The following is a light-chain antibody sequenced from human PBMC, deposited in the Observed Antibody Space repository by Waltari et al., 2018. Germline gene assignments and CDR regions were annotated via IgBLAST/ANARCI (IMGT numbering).Light chain of an antibody. J-gene: IGKJ1*01. Sequence: DIQMTQSPSTVSASVGDRVTTTCRASLNIRTWLAWYQQKPGKAPKLLIYDASILESGVPSRFSGSGSGTEFTLTISSLQADDFATYYCQQYSSFPRTFGQGTKVEI. CDR2: DAS. CDR3: QQYSSFPRT. V-gene: IGKV1-5*01. CDR1: LNIRTW.